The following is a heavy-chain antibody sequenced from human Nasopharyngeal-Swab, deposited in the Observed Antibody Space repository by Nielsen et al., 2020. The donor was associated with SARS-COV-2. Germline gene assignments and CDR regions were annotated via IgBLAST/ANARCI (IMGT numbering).Heavy chain of an antibody. V-gene: IGHV2-5*02. D-gene: IGHD4-17*01. J-gene: IGHJ4*02. CDR2: IYWDDDK. CDR3: AQRTTLTSYGY. Sequence: WIRQPPGKALEWLALIYWDDDKRYSPSLKSRLTITKDTSKNQVVLTMTNTDPVDTATYYCAQRTTLTSYGYWGQGTLVTVS.